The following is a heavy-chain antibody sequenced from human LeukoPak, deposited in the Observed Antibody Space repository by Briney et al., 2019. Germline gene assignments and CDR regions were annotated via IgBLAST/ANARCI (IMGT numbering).Heavy chain of an antibody. V-gene: IGHV4-30-4*01. CDR1: GGSISSGDYY. CDR3: ARGVALRYFDWFRHAFDI. D-gene: IGHD3-9*01. CDR2: IYYSGST. Sequence: TTSETLSLTCTVSGGSISSGDYYWSWIRQPPGKGLEWIGYIYYSGSTYYNPSLKSRVTISVDTSKNQSSLKLSSVTAADTAVYYCARGVALRYFDWFRHAFDIWGQGTMVTVSS. J-gene: IGHJ3*02.